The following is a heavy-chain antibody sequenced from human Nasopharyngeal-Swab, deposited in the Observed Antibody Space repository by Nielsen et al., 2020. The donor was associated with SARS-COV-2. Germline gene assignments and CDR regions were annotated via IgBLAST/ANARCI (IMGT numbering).Heavy chain of an antibody. D-gene: IGHD3-9*01. CDR3: ARGLRYFDWLVGFDY. J-gene: IGHJ4*02. CDR1: GYTFSSYY. CDR2: INPSGGST. Sequence: ASVKVSCKASGYTFSSYYMHWVRQAPGQGLEWMGIINPSGGSTNYAQKFQGRVTITEDKSTSTAYMELSSLRSEDTAVYYCARGLRYFDWLVGFDYWGQGTLVTVSS. V-gene: IGHV1-46*01.